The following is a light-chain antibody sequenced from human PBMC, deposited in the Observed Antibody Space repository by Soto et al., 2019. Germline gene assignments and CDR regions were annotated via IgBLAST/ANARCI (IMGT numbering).Light chain of an antibody. CDR1: SSDVGAYNY. J-gene: IGLJ1*01. V-gene: IGLV2-14*01. Sequence: QSALTQPASVSGAPGQSLTISCTGTSSDVGAYNYVSWYQHHPGKAPKLVISEDSDRPSGVSDRFSGSKSGNTASLTISGVAADEEADYYCSALAITSGRVFGTGTKLTVL. CDR2: EDS. CDR3: SALAITSGRV.